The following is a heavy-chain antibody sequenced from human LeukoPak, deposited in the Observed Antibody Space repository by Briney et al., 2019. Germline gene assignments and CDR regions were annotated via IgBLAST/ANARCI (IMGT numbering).Heavy chain of an antibody. J-gene: IGHJ4*02. V-gene: IGHV6-1*01. CDR2: TYYRPKWYN. D-gene: IGHD2-15*01. Sequence: SQTLSLTCAISGDSVSSNSVAWNWIRQSPSRGLEWLGRTYYRPKWYNDYAVSVKGRITINPDTSKNQFSLQLNSETPEDTAVYYCARDHCSGGSCHWRFDYWGQGTLVTVSS. CDR1: GDSVSSNSVA. CDR3: ARDHCSGGSCHWRFDY.